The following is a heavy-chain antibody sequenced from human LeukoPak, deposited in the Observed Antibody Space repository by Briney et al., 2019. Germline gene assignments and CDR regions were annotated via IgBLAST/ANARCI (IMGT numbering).Heavy chain of an antibody. D-gene: IGHD3-3*01. Sequence: ASVKVSCKASGYTFTSYDINWVRQATGQGLEWMGWMNPNSGNTGYAQKFQGRVTITRNTSISTAYMELSSLRSEDTAVYYCARGSEPYDFWSGYYRYYYYYMDVWGKGTTVTVSS. CDR1: GYTFTSYD. J-gene: IGHJ6*03. CDR3: ARGSEPYDFWSGYYRYYYYYMDV. CDR2: MNPNSGNT. V-gene: IGHV1-8*01.